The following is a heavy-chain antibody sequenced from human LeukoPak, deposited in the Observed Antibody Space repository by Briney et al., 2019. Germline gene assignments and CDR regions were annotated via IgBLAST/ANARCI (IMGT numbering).Heavy chain of an antibody. J-gene: IGHJ3*02. CDR3: AGSPSYSGDYSYDAFDM. Sequence: GWSLRLSCAASGFTFITYAMSWVRQAPGKGLEWVSSISDRSVSIYYADSVRGRFTISRDNSKNTLSLHMSSLRVEDMAIYWCAGSPSYSGDYSYDAFDMWGKGKMVTVSP. CDR2: ISDRSVSI. D-gene: IGHD1-26*01. CDR1: GFTFITYA. V-gene: IGHV3-23*01.